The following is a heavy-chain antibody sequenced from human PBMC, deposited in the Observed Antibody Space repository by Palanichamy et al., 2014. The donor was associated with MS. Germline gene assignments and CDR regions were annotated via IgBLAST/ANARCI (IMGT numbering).Heavy chain of an antibody. CDR3: ATSAARRDFVFDY. CDR1: GFTFSSYW. D-gene: IGHD6-6*01. CDR2: IKQDGSEK. V-gene: IGHV3-7*01. J-gene: IGHJ4*02. Sequence: EVQLVEVWGEGLWSRPGGSLRLSCAASGFTFSSYWMSWVRQAPGKGLEWVANIKQDGSEKYYVDSVKGRFTISRDNAKNSLYLQMNSLRAEDTAVYYCATSAARRDFVFDYWGQGTLVTVSS.